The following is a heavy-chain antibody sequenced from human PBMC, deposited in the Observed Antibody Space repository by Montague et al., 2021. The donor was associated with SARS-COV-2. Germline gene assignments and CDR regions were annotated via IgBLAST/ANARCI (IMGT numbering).Heavy chain of an antibody. D-gene: IGHD6-6*01. Sequence: SETLSLTCTVSGGSMGDHYWAWIRQPPGKGLEWLAYINYSGGTNSNASLKSRVTMSVDTSKNQFSLKLTSVTAADTAVYYCARAVSARRAVNWFDPWGQGTRVTVPS. CDR1: GGSMGDHY. CDR2: INYSGGT. J-gene: IGHJ5*02. CDR3: ARAVSARRAVNWFDP. V-gene: IGHV4-59*11.